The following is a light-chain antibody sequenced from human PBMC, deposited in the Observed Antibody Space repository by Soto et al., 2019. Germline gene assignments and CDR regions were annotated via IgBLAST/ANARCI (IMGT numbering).Light chain of an antibody. CDR3: QYQYQKPPWT. J-gene: IGKJ1*01. CDR1: QSVTKY. Sequence: DIQMTQSPSSLSASVGDRVTITCLASQSVTKYVNWYQQKPGKAPRLLIYAASNLQSGVPSRFSGSGSGTDFTLIISSLQPEDLATYYCQYQYQKPPWTFGPGTLVEV. V-gene: IGKV1-39*01. CDR2: AAS.